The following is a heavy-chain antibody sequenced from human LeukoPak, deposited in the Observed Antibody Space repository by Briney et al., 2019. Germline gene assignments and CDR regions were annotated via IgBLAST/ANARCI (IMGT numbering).Heavy chain of an antibody. D-gene: IGHD2-2*01. CDR1: GGSISSSSYY. CDR2: IYYSGST. CDR3: ARVSSQPFDY. Sequence: SETLSLTCTVSGGSISSSSYYWGWIRQPPGKGLEWIGSIYYSGSTYYNPSLKSRVTISVDTSKNQFSLKLSSVTAADTAVYYCARVSSQPFDYWGQGTLVTVSS. V-gene: IGHV4-39*07. J-gene: IGHJ4*02.